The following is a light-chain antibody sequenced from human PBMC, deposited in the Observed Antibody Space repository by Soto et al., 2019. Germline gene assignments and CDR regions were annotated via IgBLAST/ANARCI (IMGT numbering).Light chain of an antibody. CDR2: GAS. V-gene: IGKV3D-15*01. Sequence: EIVMTQSPATLSVSPGERATLSCSASQSVSNNLAWYHQKPGQAPRLLIYGASTRAAGIPARFSGSGSGTEFTLTISSLQSEDFAVYYCQQYDNWPPWTFGQGTKLEI. J-gene: IGKJ1*01. CDR3: QQYDNWPPWT. CDR1: QSVSNN.